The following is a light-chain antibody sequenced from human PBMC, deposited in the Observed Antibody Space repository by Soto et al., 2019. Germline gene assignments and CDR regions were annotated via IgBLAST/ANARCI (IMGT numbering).Light chain of an antibody. CDR1: QSVSSY. V-gene: IGKV3-11*01. CDR2: DAS. Sequence: EIVLTQSPATLSLSPGERATLSCRASQSVSSYLAWYQQKPGQAPRLLIYDASNRATVIPARFSGSGSGTDFTLTISSLEPEDFAVYYCQKRSNWPITFGQGTRLDI. CDR3: QKRSNWPIT. J-gene: IGKJ5*01.